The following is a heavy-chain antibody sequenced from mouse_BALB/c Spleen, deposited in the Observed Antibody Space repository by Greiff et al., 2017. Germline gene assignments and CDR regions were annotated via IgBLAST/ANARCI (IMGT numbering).Heavy chain of an antibody. V-gene: IGHV5-6-5*01. CDR3: ARGEWAHYAMDY. CDR2: ISSGGST. CDR1: GFTFSSYA. J-gene: IGHJ4*01. Sequence: EVMLVESGGGLVKPGGSLKLSCAASGFTFSSYAMSWVRQTPEKRLEWVASISSGGSTYYPDSVKGRFTISRDNARNILYLQMSSLRSEDTAMYYCARGEWAHYAMDYWGQGTSVTVSS.